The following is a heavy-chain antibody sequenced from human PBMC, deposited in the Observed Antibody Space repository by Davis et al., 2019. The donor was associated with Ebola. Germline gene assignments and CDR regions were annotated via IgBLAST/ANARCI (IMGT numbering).Heavy chain of an antibody. CDR2: INPHNGNT. J-gene: IGHJ6*02. Sequence: ASVKVSCKASGYTFTSYGITWVRQAPGQGLEWMGWINPHNGNTNYAQKLQGRVTMTTDTSTSTAYMELRSLRSDDTAVHYCARVGYSYGYGYYYYYGMDVWGQGTTVTVSS. D-gene: IGHD5-18*01. CDR3: ARVGYSYGYGYYYYYGMDV. CDR1: GYTFTSYG. V-gene: IGHV1-18*04.